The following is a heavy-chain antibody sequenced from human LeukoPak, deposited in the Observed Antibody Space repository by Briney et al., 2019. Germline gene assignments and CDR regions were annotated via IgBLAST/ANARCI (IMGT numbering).Heavy chain of an antibody. CDR3: ARLDYDLLCDY. CDR2: IYYSGSA. V-gene: IGHV4-39*01. Sequence: SETLSPTCTVSGGSISSSSYYWGWIRQPPGKGLEWIGSIYYSGSAYYNPSLKSRVTISVDTSKNQFSLKLSSVTAADTAVYYCARLDYDLLCDYWGQGTLVTVSS. D-gene: IGHD4-17*01. CDR1: GGSISSSSYY. J-gene: IGHJ4*02.